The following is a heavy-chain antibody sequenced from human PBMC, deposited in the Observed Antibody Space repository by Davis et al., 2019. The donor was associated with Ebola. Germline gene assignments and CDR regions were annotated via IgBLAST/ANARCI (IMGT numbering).Heavy chain of an antibody. CDR2: IYPTDSDT. V-gene: IGHV5-51*01. D-gene: IGHD4-23*01. CDR3: ARPYGGNAYFDY. Sequence: GESLKISCKGSGYNFPNYWIAWVRQMPRKRLAFLGVIYPTDSDTRYSPSFQGQVTISADKSINTAYLQWSSLKASDTAMYYCARPYGGNAYFDYWGQGTLVTVSS. CDR1: GYNFPNYW. J-gene: IGHJ4*02.